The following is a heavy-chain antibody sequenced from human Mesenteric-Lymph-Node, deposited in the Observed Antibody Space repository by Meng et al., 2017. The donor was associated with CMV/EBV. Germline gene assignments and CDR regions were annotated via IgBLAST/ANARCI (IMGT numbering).Heavy chain of an antibody. D-gene: IGHD2-2*02. CDR3: AGPPAQCSRASCYIFDY. CDR1: GFPFRTYA. CDR2: ISSDGNFQ. V-gene: IGHV3-30-3*02. Sequence: GESLKISCAASGFPFRTYAMHWVRQAPGKGREWVAVISSDGNFQHYADSLKGRFTISRDNYKTTLYLQMNSLIPEDTAVYYCAGPPAQCSRASCYIFDYWGQGTLVTVSS. J-gene: IGHJ4*02.